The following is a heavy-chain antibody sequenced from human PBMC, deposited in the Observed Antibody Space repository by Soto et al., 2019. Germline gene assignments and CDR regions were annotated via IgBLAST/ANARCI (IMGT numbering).Heavy chain of an antibody. CDR2: ISGSGGST. CDR1: GFTFSSYA. D-gene: IGHD3-9*01. J-gene: IGHJ4*02. CDR3: ARLVSRRYFDS. V-gene: IGHV3-23*01. Sequence: GGSLRLSCAASGFTFSSYAMSWVRQAPGKGLEWVSAISGSGGSTYYADSVKGRFTISRDNAKNSLQLQMSSLRSEDTAVYYCARLVSRRYFDSWGRGTLVTVSS.